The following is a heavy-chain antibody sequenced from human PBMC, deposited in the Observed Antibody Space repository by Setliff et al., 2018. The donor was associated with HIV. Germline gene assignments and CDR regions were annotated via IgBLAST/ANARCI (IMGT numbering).Heavy chain of an antibody. Sequence: ASVKVSCKTSGYTFTNFGISWVRQAPGHGLEWMGWISPNFGHTNYAQNFHGRITLTVDTSTSRAYMELRSLRSDDTAVYFCARLGSGWSNSYYYAMDVWGQGTTVTVSS. CDR2: ISPNFGHT. J-gene: IGHJ6*02. V-gene: IGHV1-18*01. CDR3: ARLGSGWSNSYYYAMDV. CDR1: GYTFTNFG. D-gene: IGHD6-19*01.